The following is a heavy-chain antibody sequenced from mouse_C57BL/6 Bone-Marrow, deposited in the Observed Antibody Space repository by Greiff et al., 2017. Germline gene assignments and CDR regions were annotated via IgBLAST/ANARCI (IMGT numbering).Heavy chain of an antibody. V-gene: IGHV14-4*01. Sequence: EVKLMESGAELVRPGASVKLSCTASGFNIKDDYMHWVKQRPEQGLEWIGWIDPENGDTEYASKFQGKATITADTSSNTAYLQLSSLPSEDTAVYYCTHYYGSSLDYWGQGTTLTVSS. D-gene: IGHD1-1*01. CDR3: THYYGSSLDY. J-gene: IGHJ2*01. CDR2: IDPENGDT. CDR1: GFNIKDDY.